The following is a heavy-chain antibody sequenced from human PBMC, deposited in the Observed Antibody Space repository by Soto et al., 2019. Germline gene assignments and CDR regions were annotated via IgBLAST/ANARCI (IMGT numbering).Heavy chain of an antibody. CDR3: AGGGGVGVAGSAAFDM. J-gene: IGHJ3*02. D-gene: IGHD3-3*01. CDR1: GYPVTAYY. CDR2: INPATGAA. V-gene: IGHV1-2*02. Sequence: QLHLVQSGAVVKKPGASVTVSCSASGYPVTAYYMHWVRQAPGRGLEWVGGINPATGAAKYTQTFRGGVTMPRAPPTGTAFRELSGLTSGEPAGFDWAGGGGVGVAGSAAFDMWGQGTLVTVSS.